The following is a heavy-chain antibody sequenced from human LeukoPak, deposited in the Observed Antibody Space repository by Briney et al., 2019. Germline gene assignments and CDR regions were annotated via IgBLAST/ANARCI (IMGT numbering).Heavy chain of an antibody. D-gene: IGHD6-13*01. CDR3: AKDRAYSSTWYTGDY. Sequence: GGSLRLSCGASGFTFSNYAMGWVRQAPGKGLEWVSCVSGSGASTYYADAVKGRFTISRDNSKNTLYLQMNSLTAEDTAVYYCAKDRAYSSTWYTGDYWGQGTLVTVSS. J-gene: IGHJ4*02. CDR1: GFTFSNYA. CDR2: VSGSGAST. V-gene: IGHV3-23*01.